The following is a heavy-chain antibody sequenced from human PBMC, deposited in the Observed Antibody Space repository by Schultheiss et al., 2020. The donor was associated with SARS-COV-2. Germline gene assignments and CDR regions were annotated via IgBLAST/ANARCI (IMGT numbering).Heavy chain of an antibody. V-gene: IGHV3-7*01. J-gene: IGHJ5*02. D-gene: IGHD6-13*01. Sequence: GGSLRLSCAASGFTFDDYVMHWVRQAPGKGLEWVANIKQDGSEKYYVDSVKGLFTISRDNAKNSLYLQMNSLRAEDTAVYYCARTGTAADPNWFDPWGQGTLVTVSS. CDR1: GFTFDDYV. CDR2: IKQDGSEK. CDR3: ARTGTAADPNWFDP.